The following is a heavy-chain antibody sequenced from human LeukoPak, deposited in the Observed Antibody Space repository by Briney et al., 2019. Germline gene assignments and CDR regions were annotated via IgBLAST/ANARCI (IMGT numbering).Heavy chain of an antibody. V-gene: IGHV3-48*03. CDR3: ARDYDSSGYYGPYFNY. CDR2: ISSSGSTI. Sequence: GGSLRLSCAASGFTFSSYEMNWVRQAPGEGLERVSYISSSGSTIYYADSVKGRFTTSRDNAKNSLYLQMNSLRAEDTAVYYCARDYDSSGYYGPYFNYWGQGTLVTVSS. CDR1: GFTFSSYE. J-gene: IGHJ4*02. D-gene: IGHD3-22*01.